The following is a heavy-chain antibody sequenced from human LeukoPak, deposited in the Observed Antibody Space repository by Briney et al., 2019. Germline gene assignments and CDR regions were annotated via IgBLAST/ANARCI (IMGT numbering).Heavy chain of an antibody. CDR2: IIPFFGTA. Sequence: GASVKVSCKASGYTFTSYGISWVRQAPGQGLEWMGGIIPFFGTANYAQKFQGRVTITADESTSTTYMELSSLRSEDTALYYCARARGYCSSTNCYGFGAAFDIWGQGTMVTVSS. J-gene: IGHJ3*02. V-gene: IGHV1-69*13. CDR3: ARARGYCSSTNCYGFGAAFDI. CDR1: GYTFTSYG. D-gene: IGHD2-2*01.